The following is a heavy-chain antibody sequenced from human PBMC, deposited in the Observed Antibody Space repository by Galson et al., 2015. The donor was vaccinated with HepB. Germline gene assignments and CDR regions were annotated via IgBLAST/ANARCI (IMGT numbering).Heavy chain of an antibody. Sequence: SETLSLTCTVSGGSISNYYWSWIRQPPGKGLEWIGYIFYSGSTNYNPSLKSRVTISLDTSKNQFSLRVSSVTAADTAVYYCARDLKTDVLGAFDIWGQGTMVTVSS. CDR1: GGSISNYY. CDR2: IFYSGST. V-gene: IGHV4-59*01. J-gene: IGHJ3*02. D-gene: IGHD1-14*01. CDR3: ARDLKTDVLGAFDI.